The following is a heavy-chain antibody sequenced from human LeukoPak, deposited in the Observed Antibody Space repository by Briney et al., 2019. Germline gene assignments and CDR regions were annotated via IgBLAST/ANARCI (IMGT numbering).Heavy chain of an antibody. CDR1: GFTFGDYA. D-gene: IGHD3-22*01. CDR3: TRHVVITTVFDY. Sequence: PGGSLRPSCTASGFTFGDYAMSWVRQAPGKGLEWVGFIRSKAYGGTTEYAASVRGRFTISRDDSKSIAYLQMNSLKTEDTAVYYCTRHVVITTVFDYWGQGTLVTVSS. J-gene: IGHJ4*02. V-gene: IGHV3-49*04. CDR2: IRSKAYGGTT.